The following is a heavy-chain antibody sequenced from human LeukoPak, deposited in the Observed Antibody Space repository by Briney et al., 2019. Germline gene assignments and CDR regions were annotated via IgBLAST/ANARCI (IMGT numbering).Heavy chain of an antibody. CDR2: IYPGDSDT. Sequence: GESLKSSCKGSGYTFINYWIGWVRQMPGKGLEWMGVIYPGDSDTRYSPSFQGQVTISADKSISTAYLQWSSLKASDTAMYYCARRGYCSSTSCYASFAFDYWGQGTLVTVSS. CDR1: GYTFINYW. CDR3: ARRGYCSSTSCYASFAFDY. D-gene: IGHD2-2*01. J-gene: IGHJ4*02. V-gene: IGHV5-51*01.